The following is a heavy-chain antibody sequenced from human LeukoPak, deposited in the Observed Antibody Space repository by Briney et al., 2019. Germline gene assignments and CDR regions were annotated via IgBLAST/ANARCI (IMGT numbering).Heavy chain of an antibody. D-gene: IGHD1-1*01. CDR3: VKITSVTGGDC. CDR2: ISSNGGSS. V-gene: IGHV3-64D*09. J-gene: IGHJ4*02. CDR1: GFIFSAYA. Sequence: GGSLRLSCSASGFIFSAYAMYWVRQAPGKGLEYVSGISSNGGSSFYADSVKGRFTISRDNSKNTLYLQMSSLRAEDTAVYYCVKITSVTGGDCWGQGTRLTVSS.